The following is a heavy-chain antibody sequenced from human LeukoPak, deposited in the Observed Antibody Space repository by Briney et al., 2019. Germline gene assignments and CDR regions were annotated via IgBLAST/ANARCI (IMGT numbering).Heavy chain of an antibody. CDR1: GGSLSGFY. Sequence: PSETPSLTCTVSGGSLSGFYWTWVRQPAGRGLEWIGRIYNSGSTNFNPSLRSRLTMSEDTSKNQLSLRLTSVTAADTAMYYCAKQDGVVGATSGGFDIWGRGILVTVSS. J-gene: IGHJ2*01. CDR2: IYNSGST. V-gene: IGHV4-4*07. CDR3: AKQDGVVGATSGGFDI. D-gene: IGHD1-26*01.